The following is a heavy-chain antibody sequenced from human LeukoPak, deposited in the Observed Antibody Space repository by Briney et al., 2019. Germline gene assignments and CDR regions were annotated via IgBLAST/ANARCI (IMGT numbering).Heavy chain of an antibody. Sequence: VASVKVSCKASGYTFTSYAMHWVRQAPGQRLEWMGWINAGNGNTKYSQKFQGRVTMTRNTSISTAYMELSSLRSEDTAVYYCATEGRYSSMIWGQGTMVTVSS. CDR3: ATEGRYSSMI. CDR2: INAGNGNT. J-gene: IGHJ3*02. D-gene: IGHD6-13*01. V-gene: IGHV1-3*01. CDR1: GYTFTSYA.